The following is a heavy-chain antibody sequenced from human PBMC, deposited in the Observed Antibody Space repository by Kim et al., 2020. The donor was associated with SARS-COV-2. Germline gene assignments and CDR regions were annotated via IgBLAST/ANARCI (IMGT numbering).Heavy chain of an antibody. CDR1: GFTFSSYA. CDR2: ISGSGGST. D-gene: IGHD2-2*01. J-gene: IGHJ3*02. V-gene: IGHV3-23*01. CDR3: AKDATRYCSSTSCHDAFDI. Sequence: GGSLRLSCAASGFTFSSYAMSWVRQAPGKGLEWVSAISGSGGSTYYADSVKGRFTISRDNSKNTLYLQMNSLRAEDTAVYYCAKDATRYCSSTSCHDAFDIWGQGTMVTVSS.